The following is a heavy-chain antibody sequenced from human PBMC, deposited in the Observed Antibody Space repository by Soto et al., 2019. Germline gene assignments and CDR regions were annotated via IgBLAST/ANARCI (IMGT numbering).Heavy chain of an antibody. CDR2: LDPEDGET. CDR3: ATVYRYSSGWPVFDY. J-gene: IGHJ4*02. CDR1: GYTLTELS. Sequence: ASVKVSCKVSGYTLTELSMHWVRQAPGKVLEWMGGLDPEDGETIYAQKFQGRVTMTEDTSTDTAYMELSSLRSEDTAVYYCATVYRYSSGWPVFDYWGQGTLVTVSS. V-gene: IGHV1-24*01. D-gene: IGHD6-19*01.